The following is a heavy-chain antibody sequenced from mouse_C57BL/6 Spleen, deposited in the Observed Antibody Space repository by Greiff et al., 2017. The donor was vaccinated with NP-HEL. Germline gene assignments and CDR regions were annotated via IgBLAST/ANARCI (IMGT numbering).Heavy chain of an antibody. CDR1: GFSLTSYG. V-gene: IGHV2-2*01. J-gene: IGHJ4*01. Sequence: QVQLKESGPGLVQPSPCLSISCTASGFSLTSYGVHWVRQSPGKGLEWLGVIWSGGSKDYNAAFISSLTISKDNSKCQVFFKMNSLQADDTAIYYCARGAGMDDWGEGTSVTVSS. CDR2: IWSGGSK. D-gene: IGHD3-3*01. CDR3: ARGAGMDD.